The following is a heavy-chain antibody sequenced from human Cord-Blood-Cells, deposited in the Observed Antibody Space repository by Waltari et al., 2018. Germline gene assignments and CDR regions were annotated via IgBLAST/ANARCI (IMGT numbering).Heavy chain of an antibody. CDR2: INHSGST. V-gene: IGHV4-34*01. Sequence: QVQLQQWGAGLLKPSETLSLTCAVYGGSFSGYYWSWIRQPPGKGLEWIGEINHSGSTNYNPSLKSRVTRSVDTAKNQCSRKLSSVTGADTAVYYCARRNGGWCAFDIWGQGTMVTDSS. J-gene: IGHJ3*02. CDR3: ARRNGGWCAFDI. CDR1: GGSFSGYY. D-gene: IGHD7-27*01.